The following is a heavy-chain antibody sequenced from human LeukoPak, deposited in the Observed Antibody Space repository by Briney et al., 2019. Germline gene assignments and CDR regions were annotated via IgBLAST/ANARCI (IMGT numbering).Heavy chain of an antibody. CDR3: AREDIVVVPAAMQLYYYYGMDV. D-gene: IGHD2-2*01. Sequence: GGSLGLSCAASGFTVSSNYMSWVRQAPGKGLEWVSVIYSGGSTYYADSVKGRFTISRDNSKNTLYLQMNSLRAEDTAVYYCAREDIVVVPAAMQLYYYYGMDVWGQGTTVTVSS. J-gene: IGHJ6*02. CDR2: IYSGGST. V-gene: IGHV3-66*01. CDR1: GFTVSSNY.